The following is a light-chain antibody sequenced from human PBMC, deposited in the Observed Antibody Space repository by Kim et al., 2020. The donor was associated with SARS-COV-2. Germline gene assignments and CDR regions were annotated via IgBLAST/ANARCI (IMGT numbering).Light chain of an antibody. CDR1: SLRSYY. CDR3: MSRGTSGAVV. J-gene: IGLJ2*01. V-gene: IGLV3-19*01. Sequence: SSELTQDPAVSVALGQTVRITCRGDSLRSYYATWYQQKAGQAPALVVYGKINRPSGIPDRFSGSSSGNTASLTITGAQADDEADYYCMSRGTSGAVVFGGGTQLTVL. CDR2: GKI.